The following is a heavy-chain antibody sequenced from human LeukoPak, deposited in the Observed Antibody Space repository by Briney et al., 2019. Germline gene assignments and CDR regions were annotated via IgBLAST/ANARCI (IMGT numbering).Heavy chain of an antibody. Sequence: GASVKVSCKASGYTFTSYYMHWVRQAPGQGLEWMGIINPSGGSTSYAQKFQGRVTMTRDTSTSTVYMELSSLRSEDTAVYYCARTYYYDSSSYYAFDYWGQGTLVTVSS. J-gene: IGHJ4*02. CDR3: ARTYYYDSSSYYAFDY. D-gene: IGHD3-22*01. V-gene: IGHV1-46*01. CDR1: GYTFTSYY. CDR2: INPSGGST.